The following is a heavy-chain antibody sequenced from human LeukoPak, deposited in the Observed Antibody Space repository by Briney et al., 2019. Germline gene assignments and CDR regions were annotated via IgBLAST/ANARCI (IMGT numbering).Heavy chain of an antibody. CDR2: INSDGSST. Sequence: GGSLRLSCAASGFTFSSYWMHWVRQAPGKGLVWVSLINSDGSSTTYADSVKGRFTISRDNAKNTLYLEMNSLRAEDSAVYYCARDRGHTFGYWGQGTLVTVSS. CDR1: GFTFSSYW. CDR3: ARDRGHTFGY. D-gene: IGHD5-18*01. J-gene: IGHJ4*02. V-gene: IGHV3-74*01.